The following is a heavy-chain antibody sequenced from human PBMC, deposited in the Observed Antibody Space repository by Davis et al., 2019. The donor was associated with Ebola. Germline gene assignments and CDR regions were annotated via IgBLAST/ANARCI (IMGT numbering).Heavy chain of an antibody. V-gene: IGHV3-23*01. J-gene: IGHJ6*03. Sequence: PGGSLRLSCAASGFTFSSYAMSWVRQAPGKGLEWVSAISGSGGSTYYADSVKGRFTISTDTSKNTLYLQLNSLRAEDTAVYYCANTRGYIVVVPAAGYMDVWGKGTTVTVSS. CDR1: GFTFSSYA. CDR3: ANTRGYIVVVPAAGYMDV. CDR2: ISGSGGST. D-gene: IGHD2-2*01.